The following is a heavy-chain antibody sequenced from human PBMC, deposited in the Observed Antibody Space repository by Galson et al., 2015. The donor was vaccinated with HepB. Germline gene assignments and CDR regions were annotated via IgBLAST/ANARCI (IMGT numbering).Heavy chain of an antibody. Sequence: PALVKPTQTLTLPCPFSGFSLSTSGMCGSWIRQPQGKALEWLARIAWDAGKYYSTSLKTRLTISKDTAKNQVVLTMTNVYPGDTATYYCARDVRLGGVGSQISYGMDVWGQGTTVTVSS. CDR2: IAWDAGK. CDR3: ARDVRLGGVGSQISYGMDV. J-gene: IGHJ6*02. V-gene: IGHV2-70*11. CDR1: GFSLSTSGMC. D-gene: IGHD3-16*01.